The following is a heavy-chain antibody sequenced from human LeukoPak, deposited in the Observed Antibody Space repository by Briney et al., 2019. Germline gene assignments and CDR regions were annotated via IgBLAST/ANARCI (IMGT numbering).Heavy chain of an antibody. CDR3: ARDPRNVGLAP. D-gene: IGHD2-15*01. CDR1: GFSLSGYW. J-gene: IGHJ5*02. Sequence: GGSLRLSCVASGFSLSGYWMYWVRQAPGKGLMYILRNNGDGSTTNYADVVKGRFTMSRDNVKNALYLQMNSLRVEDTAVYYCARDPRNVGLAPWGQGTLVTVSS. V-gene: IGHV3-74*01. CDR2: NNGDGSTT.